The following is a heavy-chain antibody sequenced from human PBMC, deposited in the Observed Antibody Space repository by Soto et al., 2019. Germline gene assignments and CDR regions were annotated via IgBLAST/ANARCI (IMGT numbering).Heavy chain of an antibody. J-gene: IGHJ5*02. CDR2: ISGSGGST. Sequence: PGGSLRLSCAASGFTFSSYAMSWVRQAPGKGLEWVSAISGSGGSTYYADSVKGRFTISRDNSKNTLYLHMNSLRAEDTAVYYCAKAPSTGYYLNWFDPWGQGTLVTVSS. CDR1: GFTFSSYA. V-gene: IGHV3-23*01. D-gene: IGHD3-10*01. CDR3: AKAPSTGYYLNWFDP.